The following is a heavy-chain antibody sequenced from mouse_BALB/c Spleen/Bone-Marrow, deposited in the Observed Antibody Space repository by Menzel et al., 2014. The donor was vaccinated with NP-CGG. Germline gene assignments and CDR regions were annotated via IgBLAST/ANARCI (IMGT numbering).Heavy chain of an antibody. CDR1: GYTFTSYW. CDR2: IDPSDSYT. D-gene: IGHD2-4*01. Sequence: QVQLKESGAELVKPGASVKLSCKASGYTFTSYWMHWVKQRPGQGLEWIGEIDPSDSYTNYNQKSKGKATLTVDKSSSTAYMQLSSLTSEDSAVHYCARSRGYYDYWYFDVWGAGTTVTVSS. V-gene: IGHV1-69*02. CDR3: ARSRGYYDYWYFDV. J-gene: IGHJ1*01.